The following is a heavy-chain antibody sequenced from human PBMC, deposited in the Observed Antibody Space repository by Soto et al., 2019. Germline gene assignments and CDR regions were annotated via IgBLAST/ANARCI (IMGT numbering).Heavy chain of an antibody. Sequence: QVQLVESGGGVVQPGRSLRLSCAASGFTFSSYGMHWVRQAPGKGLEWVAVISYDGSNKYYADSVKGRFTISRDNSKNTLYLQMNSLRAEDPAVYYCAKASHPNWGQGTLVTVSS. J-gene: IGHJ4*02. V-gene: IGHV3-30*18. CDR3: AKASHPN. CDR2: ISYDGSNK. CDR1: GFTFSSYG.